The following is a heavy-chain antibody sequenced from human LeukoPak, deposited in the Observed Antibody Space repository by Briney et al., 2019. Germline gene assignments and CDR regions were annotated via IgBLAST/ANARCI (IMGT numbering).Heavy chain of an antibody. CDR2: VKRDASSP. CDR1: ALTFSGYW. D-gene: IGHD4-17*01. Sequence: SGGSLRLYFEASALTFSGYWMYCVLHAPRMGLVWVSGVKRDASSPYYADSVKGRFPISRDNAKNTLYLQMNSLRAEDTAVYYCARDTGRAFDIWGQGTMVTVSS. CDR3: ARDTGRAFDI. V-gene: IGHV3-74*01. J-gene: IGHJ3*02.